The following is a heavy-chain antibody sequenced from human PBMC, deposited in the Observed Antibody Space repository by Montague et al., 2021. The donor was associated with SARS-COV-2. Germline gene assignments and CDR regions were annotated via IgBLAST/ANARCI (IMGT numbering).Heavy chain of an antibody. CDR1: GVSISSYY. J-gene: IGHJ3*01. Sequence: SETLSLTCTVSGVSISSYYWTWIRQPPGKGLEWIGVINYSGSTNYNPSLKSPVTITVDTSKNQFSLMLSTVTAADTAVYYCAKQTPTRYCTSTTRLGAAFVLGGQGTLVTFTS. V-gene: IGHV4-59*08. CDR3: AKQTPTRYCTSTTRLGAAFVL. D-gene: IGHD2-2*01. CDR2: INYSGST.